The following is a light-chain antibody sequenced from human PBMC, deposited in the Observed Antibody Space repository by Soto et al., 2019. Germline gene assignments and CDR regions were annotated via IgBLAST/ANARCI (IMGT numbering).Light chain of an antibody. CDR1: SSNIGNTY. CDR3: ATWDSSLSAVL. V-gene: IGLV1-51*01. CDR2: DNY. J-gene: IGLJ2*01. Sequence: SVLTQSPAVSAAPGQKVTISCSGSSSNIGNTYLSWYQQLPGTAPKLLIYDNYERPSGIPDRFSGSKSDTSATLGITGLQTGEEADYYCATWDSSLSAVLCGGGTKLTVL.